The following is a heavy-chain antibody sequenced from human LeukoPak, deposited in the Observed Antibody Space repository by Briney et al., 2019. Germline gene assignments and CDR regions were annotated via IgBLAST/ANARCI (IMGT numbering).Heavy chain of an antibody. D-gene: IGHD2-2*01. CDR2: INHSGST. V-gene: IGHV4-34*01. CDR1: GGSFSGYY. J-gene: IGHJ4*02. Sequence: SETLSLTCAVYGGSFSGYYWSWIRQPPGKGLEWIGEINHSGSTNYNPSLKSRVTISVDTSKNQFSLKLSSVTAADTAVYYCARGVVVPAASESYYFDYWGQGTLVTVSS. CDR3: ARGVVVPAASESYYFDY.